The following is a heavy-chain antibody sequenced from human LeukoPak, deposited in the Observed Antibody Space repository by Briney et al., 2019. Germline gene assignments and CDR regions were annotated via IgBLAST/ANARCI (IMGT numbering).Heavy chain of an antibody. Sequence: QPSQTLSLTCNVSGGSISSGRYYWSWIRQPAGKGLEWIGRIYTRGSTNYNPSLKSRVTISVDTSKNQFSLKLSSVTAVDTAVYYCARGVHYGDYLDYWGQGTLVTVSS. J-gene: IGHJ4*02. CDR3: ARGVHYGDYLDY. V-gene: IGHV4-61*02. CDR1: GGSISSGRYY. CDR2: IYTRGST. D-gene: IGHD4-17*01.